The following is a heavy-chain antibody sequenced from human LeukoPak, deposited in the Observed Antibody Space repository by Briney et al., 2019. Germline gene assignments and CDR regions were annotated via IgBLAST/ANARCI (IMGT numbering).Heavy chain of an antibody. J-gene: IGHJ4*02. CDR2: IYYSGST. CDR1: GGSISSYY. Sequence: SETLSLTCTVSGGSISSYYWSWIRQPPGKGLEWIGYIYYSGSTNYNPSLKSRVTISVDTSKNEFSLKLTSVTAADTAVYFCAREADYYGSGSYFEGTFDYWGQGSLVTVSS. V-gene: IGHV4-59*01. D-gene: IGHD3-10*01. CDR3: AREADYYGSGSYFEGTFDY.